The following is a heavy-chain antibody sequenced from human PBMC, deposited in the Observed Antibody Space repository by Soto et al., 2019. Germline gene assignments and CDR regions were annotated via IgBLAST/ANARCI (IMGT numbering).Heavy chain of an antibody. CDR3: ARDLEQLVRTPLVY. J-gene: IGHJ4*02. D-gene: IGHD6-6*01. V-gene: IGHV1-18*01. CDR2: ISAYNGNT. Sequence: ASVKVCCKASGYTFTSYGISWVRQAPGQGLEWMGWISAYNGNTNYAQKLQGRVTMTTDTSTSTAYMELRSLRSDDTAVYYCARDLEQLVRTPLVYWGQGALVTVSS. CDR1: GYTFTSYG.